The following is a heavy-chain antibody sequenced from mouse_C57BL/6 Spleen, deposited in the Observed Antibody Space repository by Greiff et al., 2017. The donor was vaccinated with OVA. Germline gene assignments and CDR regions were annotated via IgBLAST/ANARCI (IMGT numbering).Heavy chain of an antibody. J-gene: IGHJ2*01. CDR2: IYPRNGNT. D-gene: IGHD1-1*01. Sequence: QVQLQQSGAELARPGASVKLSCKASGYTFTSYGINWVKQRTGQGLEWIGEIYPRNGNTYYNEKFKGKATLTADKSSSTAYMKLRSLTSEDSAVYFCARFILTTVVATGYWGQGTTLTVSS. CDR3: ARFILTTVVATGY. CDR1: GYTFTSYG. V-gene: IGHV1-81*01.